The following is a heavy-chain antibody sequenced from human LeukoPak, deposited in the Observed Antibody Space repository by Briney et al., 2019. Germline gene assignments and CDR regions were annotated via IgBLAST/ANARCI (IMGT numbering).Heavy chain of an antibody. Sequence: SVKVSCKASGGTFSSYAISWVRQAPGQGLEWMGGIIPIFGTANYARKFQGRVTITADESTSTAYMELSSLRSEDTAVYYCARDYYGSGSYYKPFDYWGQGTLVTVSS. CDR2: IIPIFGTA. CDR1: GGTFSSYA. V-gene: IGHV1-69*13. J-gene: IGHJ4*02. CDR3: ARDYYGSGSYYKPFDY. D-gene: IGHD3-10*01.